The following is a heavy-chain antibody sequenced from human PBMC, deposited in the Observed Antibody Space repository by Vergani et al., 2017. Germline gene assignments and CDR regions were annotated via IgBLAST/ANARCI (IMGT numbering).Heavy chain of an antibody. J-gene: IGHJ4*02. Sequence: QVQLQQWGAGLLKPSETLSLTCAVYGWSFSGYYWSWIRQPPGKGLEWIGEINHSGSTNYNPSLKSRVTISVDTSKNQFSLKLSTVTAADTAVYYCARMVHPYCGSDGYLAYWGQGTLVTVSS. CDR2: INHSGST. V-gene: IGHV4-34*01. CDR3: ARMVHPYCGSDGYLAY. D-gene: IGHD2-21*01. CDR1: GWSFSGYY.